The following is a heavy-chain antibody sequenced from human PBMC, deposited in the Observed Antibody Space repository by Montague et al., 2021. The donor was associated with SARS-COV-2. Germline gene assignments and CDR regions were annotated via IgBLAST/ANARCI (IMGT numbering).Heavy chain of an antibody. CDR1: GGSISSSSYY. Sequence: SETLSLTCTVSGGSISSSSYYWGWIRQPPGKGLEWIGSIYYSGSTYYNPSLKSRVTISVDTSKNQFSLKLSSVTAADTAAYYCARQKRRITIFGVVIPPVLPWFDPWGQGTLVTVSS. D-gene: IGHD3-3*01. J-gene: IGHJ5*02. CDR3: ARQKRRITIFGVVIPPVLPWFDP. V-gene: IGHV4-39*01. CDR2: IYYSGST.